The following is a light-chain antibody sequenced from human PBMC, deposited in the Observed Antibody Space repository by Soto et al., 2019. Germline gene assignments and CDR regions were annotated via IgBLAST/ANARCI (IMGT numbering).Light chain of an antibody. CDR1: SSNIGNNY. CDR2: EDA. J-gene: IGLJ7*01. CDR3: GTWDTSLSGVV. Sequence: QSVLTQPPSVSAAPGQRVTISCSGSSSNIGNNYVSWYQQLPGTAPRLLIYEDAKRPSGIPDRFSGSKSGTSATLGISGLQTGDEADYFCGTWDTSLSGVVFGGGTQLTVL. V-gene: IGLV1-51*02.